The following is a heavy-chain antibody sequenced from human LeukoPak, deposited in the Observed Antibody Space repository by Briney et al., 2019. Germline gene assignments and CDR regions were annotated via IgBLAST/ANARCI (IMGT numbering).Heavy chain of an antibody. CDR2: ISSDGSST. CDR3: AKVGRTKGYCSSTSCYIDRFYFDY. Sequence: GGSLRLSCAASGFTFSTYWMHWVRQAPGEGLVWVSRISSDGSSTYYADSVKGRFTISRDNSKNTLYLQMNSLRAEDTAVYYCAKVGRTKGYCSSTSCYIDRFYFDYWGQGTLVTVSS. CDR1: GFTFSTYW. V-gene: IGHV3-74*01. J-gene: IGHJ4*02. D-gene: IGHD2-2*02.